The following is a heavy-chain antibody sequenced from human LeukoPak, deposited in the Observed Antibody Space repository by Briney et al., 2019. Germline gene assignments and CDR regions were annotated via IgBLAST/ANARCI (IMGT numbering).Heavy chain of an antibody. Sequence: ASVKVSCKVSGYTLTELSMQWVRQAPGKGLEWMGGFDPEDCETIYAQKFQGRVTMTEDTSTDTAYMELSSLRSEDTAVYYCATGCSGGSCYSYFCGMDVWGQGTTVTVSS. D-gene: IGHD2-15*01. CDR1: GYTLTELS. J-gene: IGHJ6*02. CDR2: FDPEDCET. V-gene: IGHV1-24*01. CDR3: ATGCSGGSCYSYFCGMDV.